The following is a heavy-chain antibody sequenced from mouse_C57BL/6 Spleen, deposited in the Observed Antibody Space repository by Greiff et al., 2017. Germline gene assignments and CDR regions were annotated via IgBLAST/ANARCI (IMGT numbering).Heavy chain of an antibody. Sequence: EVQGVESGGGLVKPGGSLKLSCAASGFTFSSYTMSWVRQTPEKRLAWVATISGGGGNTYYPDSVKGRFTISRDNAKNTLYLQMNSLRTGDTALYYCAGQDYCGSSKGAFDYWGQGTTLTVSS. D-gene: IGHD1-1*01. CDR1: GFTFSSYT. V-gene: IGHV5-9*01. CDR3: AGQDYCGSSKGAFDY. CDR2: ISGGGGNT. J-gene: IGHJ2*01.